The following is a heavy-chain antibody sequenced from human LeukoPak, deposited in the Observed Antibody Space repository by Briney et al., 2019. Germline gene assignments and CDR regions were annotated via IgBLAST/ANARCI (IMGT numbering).Heavy chain of an antibody. CDR1: GFTFSSYA. CDR2: MSYDGSNK. CDR3: ARDHRRGIFGVVIHYYFDY. V-gene: IGHV3-30-3*01. D-gene: IGHD3-3*01. J-gene: IGHJ4*02. Sequence: PGRSLRLSCAASGFTFSSYAMHWVRQAPGKGLEWVAVMSYDGSNKYYADSVKGRFTISRDNSKNTLYLQMNSLRAEDTAVYYCARDHRRGIFGVVIHYYFDYWGQGTLVTVSS.